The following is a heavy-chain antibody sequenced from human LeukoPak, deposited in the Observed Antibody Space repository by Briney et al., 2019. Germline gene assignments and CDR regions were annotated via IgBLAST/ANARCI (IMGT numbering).Heavy chain of an antibody. D-gene: IGHD3-16*02. V-gene: IGHV3-23*01. CDR1: GFTFSSYA. CDR2: ISGSGGST. Sequence: GGSLRLSCAASGFTFSSYAMSWVRQAPGKGLEWVSAISGSGGSTYYADSVKGRFTISRDNSKNTLYLQMNSLRAEDTAVYYCAKGLYDYVWGSYRYTGDAFDIWGQGTMVTVSS. CDR3: AKGLYDYVWGSYRYTGDAFDI. J-gene: IGHJ3*02.